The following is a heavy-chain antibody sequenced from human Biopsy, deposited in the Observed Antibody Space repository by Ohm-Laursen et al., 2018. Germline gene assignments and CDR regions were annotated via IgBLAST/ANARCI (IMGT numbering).Heavy chain of an antibody. CDR2: IYNSETT. Sequence: DTLSLTCTVSGDSISTSTTYYWAWLRQPPGKGLEWIGSIYNSETTFHNPSLKSRVAISVGTSTNQFSLKVSSVTAADTALYYCARHPTGFWFDPWGHGTLVTVSS. CDR1: GDSISTSTTYY. J-gene: IGHJ5*02. V-gene: IGHV4-39*01. CDR3: ARHPTGFWFDP.